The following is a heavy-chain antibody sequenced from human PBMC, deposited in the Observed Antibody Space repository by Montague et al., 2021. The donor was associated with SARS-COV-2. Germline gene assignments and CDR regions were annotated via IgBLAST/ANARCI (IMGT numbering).Heavy chain of an antibody. Sequence: CVISGDGVWSNTAAWNWIRQSPSGGLEWLGRTNYRSKWTSDYATSVEGRISIDPDTSKNQFFLHLRSVTPEDTGVYYCIRDTGSAQAGFDAWGQGTLVTVSS. CDR3: IRDTGSAQAGFDA. D-gene: IGHD4-17*01. CDR2: TNYRSKWTS. V-gene: IGHV6-1*01. J-gene: IGHJ4*02. CDR1: GDGVWSNTAA.